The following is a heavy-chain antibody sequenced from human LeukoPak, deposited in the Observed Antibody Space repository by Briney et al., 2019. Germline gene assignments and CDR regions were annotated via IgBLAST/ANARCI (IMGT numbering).Heavy chain of an antibody. CDR1: GGSFSGYY. J-gene: IGHJ2*01. Sequence: SETLSLTCAVYGGSFSGYYWSWIRQPPGKGLEWIGEITHSGSTNYNPSLKSRVTISVDTSKHQFSLKLSSVTAADTAVYYCARGLDLWGRGTLVTVSS. CDR2: ITHSGST. V-gene: IGHV4-34*01. CDR3: ARGLDL.